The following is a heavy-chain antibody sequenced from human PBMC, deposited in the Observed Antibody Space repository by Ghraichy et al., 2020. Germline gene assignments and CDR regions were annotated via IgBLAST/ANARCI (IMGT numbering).Heavy chain of an antibody. V-gene: IGHV4-38-2*01. Sequence: SETLSLTCAVSGYSISSGYYWGWIRQPPGKGLEWIGSIYHSGSTYYNPSLKSRVTISVDTSKNQFSLKLSSVTAADTAVYYCARFSEGWDIVVVVAAFDIWGQGTMVTVSS. CDR3: ARFSEGWDIVVVVAAFDI. J-gene: IGHJ3*02. D-gene: IGHD2-15*01. CDR2: IYHSGST. CDR1: GYSISSGYY.